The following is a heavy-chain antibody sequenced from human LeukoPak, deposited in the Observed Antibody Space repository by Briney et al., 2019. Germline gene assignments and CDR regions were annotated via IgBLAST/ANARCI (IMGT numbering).Heavy chain of an antibody. CDR3: ARGGYGDYNMDV. CDR2: IIPIFGTA. D-gene: IGHD4-17*01. J-gene: IGHJ6*03. V-gene: IGHV1-69*13. CDR1: GYTFTSYG. Sequence: GASVKVSCKASGYTFTSYGISWVRQAPGQGLEWMGGIIPIFGTANYAQKFQGRVTITADESTSTAYMELSSLRSEDTAVYYCARGGYGDYNMDVWGKGTTVTVSS.